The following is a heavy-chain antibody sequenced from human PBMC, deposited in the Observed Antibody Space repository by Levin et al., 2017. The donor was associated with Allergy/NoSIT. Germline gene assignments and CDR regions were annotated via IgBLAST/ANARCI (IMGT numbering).Heavy chain of an antibody. D-gene: IGHD2-2*02. CDR3: ARVDPCSGPTCYTDWFFAL. Sequence: SETLSLTCAVSASSISSSFYWAWIRPPPGKGLEWIGTIYHTGSTYYNPSLKSRVTVSVDTSKNQFFLKLSSVTAADTAVYYCARVDPCSGPTCYTDWFFALWGRGTLVTVSS. J-gene: IGHJ2*01. V-gene: IGHV4-38-2*01. CDR1: ASSISSSFY. CDR2: IYHTGST.